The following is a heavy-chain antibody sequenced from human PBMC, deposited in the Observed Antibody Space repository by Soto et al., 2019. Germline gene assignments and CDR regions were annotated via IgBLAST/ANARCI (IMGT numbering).Heavy chain of an antibody. Sequence: PVGSLRLSCTASGFTFGDYAMSWVRQAPGKGLEWVGFIRSKAYGGTTEYAASVKGRFTISRDDSKSIAYLQMNSLKTEDTAVYYCTRGPLYCSSTSCPDYWGQGTLVTVSS. CDR1: GFTFGDYA. CDR2: IRSKAYGGTT. CDR3: TRGPLYCSSTSCPDY. J-gene: IGHJ4*02. V-gene: IGHV3-49*04. D-gene: IGHD2-2*01.